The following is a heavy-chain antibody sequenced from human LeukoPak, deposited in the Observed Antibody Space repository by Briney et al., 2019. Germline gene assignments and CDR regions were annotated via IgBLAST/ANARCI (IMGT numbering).Heavy chain of an antibody. CDR2: IYYSGST. Sequence: PSETLSLTCTVSGGSISSYYWSWIRQPPGKGLEWIGYIYYSGSTNYNPSLKSRVTISVDTSKNQFSLKLSSVTAADTAVYYCAGGVGALGYWGQGTLVTVSS. V-gene: IGHV4-59*08. CDR1: GGSISSYY. CDR3: AGGVGALGY. J-gene: IGHJ4*02. D-gene: IGHD1-26*01.